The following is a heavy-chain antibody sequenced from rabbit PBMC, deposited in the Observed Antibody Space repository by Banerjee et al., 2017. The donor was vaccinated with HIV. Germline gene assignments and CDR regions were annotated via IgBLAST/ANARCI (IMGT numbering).Heavy chain of an antibody. CDR2: IDPVFGST. J-gene: IGHJ4*01. V-gene: IGHV1S7*01. D-gene: IGHD6-1*01. Sequence: QLKESGGGLVQPGGSLKLSCKASGFDVNTYYMSWVRQAPGKGLEWIGYIDPVFGSTYYASWVNGRFTISSHNAQNTLYLQLNSLTAADTATYFCARDYGGDADVYFDLWGQGTLVTVS. CDR1: GFDVNTYY. CDR3: ARDYGGDADVYFDL.